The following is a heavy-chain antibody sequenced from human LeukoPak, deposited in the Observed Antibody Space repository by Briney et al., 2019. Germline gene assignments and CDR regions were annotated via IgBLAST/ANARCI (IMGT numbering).Heavy chain of an antibody. CDR2: INPNSGGT. Sequence: ASVKVSCKASGYTFTGYYMHWVRQAPGQGLEWMGWINPNSGGTNYAQKFQGRVTMTRDTSISTAYKELSRLRSDDTAVYYCASPKTRYNWNHGLFDIWGQGTMVTVSS. V-gene: IGHV1-2*02. D-gene: IGHD1-1*01. CDR3: ASPKTRYNWNHGLFDI. CDR1: GYTFTGYY. J-gene: IGHJ3*02.